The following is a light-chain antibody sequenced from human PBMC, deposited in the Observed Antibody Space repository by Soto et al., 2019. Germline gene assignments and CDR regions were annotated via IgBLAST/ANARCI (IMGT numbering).Light chain of an antibody. V-gene: IGLV2-14*01. J-gene: IGLJ1*01. CDR2: EVS. Sequence: QSVLTQPASVSGSPGQSITISCTGTSSDVGGYNYVSWYQHHPGKVPKLLISEVSKGPSGVSSRFSGSKSGNTASLTISGLQADDEADYFCSSYKTSATYVFGTGTKVTVL. CDR1: SSDVGGYNY. CDR3: SSYKTSATYV.